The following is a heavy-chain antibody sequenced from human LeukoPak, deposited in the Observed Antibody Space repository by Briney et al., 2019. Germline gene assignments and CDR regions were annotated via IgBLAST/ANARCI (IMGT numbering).Heavy chain of an antibody. Sequence: GGSLRLSCAASGFTVSDNHMTWVRQASGKGLEWVANIKQDGSEKYYVDSVKGRFTISRDNAKNSLYLQMNSLRAEDTAVYYCVGLGENYWGQGTLVTVSS. J-gene: IGHJ4*02. CDR2: IKQDGSEK. D-gene: IGHD3-10*01. CDR3: VGLGENY. V-gene: IGHV3-7*02. CDR1: GFTVSDNH.